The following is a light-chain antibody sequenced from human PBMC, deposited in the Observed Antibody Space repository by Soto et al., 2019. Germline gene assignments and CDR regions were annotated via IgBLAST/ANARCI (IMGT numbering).Light chain of an antibody. Sequence: QSVLTQPASVSGSPGQSITISCTGTSSDVGGYNYVSWYQQHPGKAPKVMIYEVSNRPSGVSNRFSGSKSGNTASLTISGLQTEDEADYYCSSYTGRSTYVFGTGTKVTVL. CDR3: SSYTGRSTYV. J-gene: IGLJ1*01. CDR1: SSDVGGYNY. CDR2: EVS. V-gene: IGLV2-14*01.